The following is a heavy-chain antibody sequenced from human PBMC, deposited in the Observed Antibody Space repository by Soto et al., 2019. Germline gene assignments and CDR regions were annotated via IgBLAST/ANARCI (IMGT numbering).Heavy chain of an antibody. Sequence: EVQLLESGGGLVQPGRSLRLSCAASGFTFSNYAMSWVRQAPGQGLDWVSAISGSGGTTYYADSVKGRFTISRDSSKNTLFLQMNSLRAEDAAVYYCAKFFVETGSNSGWPWSFHYGGQGTLVTVSS. D-gene: IGHD6-25*01. J-gene: IGHJ4*02. CDR2: ISGSGGTT. CDR3: AKFFVETGSNSGWPWSFHY. CDR1: GFTFSNYA. V-gene: IGHV3-23*01.